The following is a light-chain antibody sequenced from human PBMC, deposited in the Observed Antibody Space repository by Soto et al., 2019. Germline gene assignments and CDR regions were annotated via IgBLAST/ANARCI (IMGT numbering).Light chain of an antibody. J-gene: IGKJ5*01. Sequence: ESVLTQSPGTLSLSPGERTTLSCWASQSVSGNFLAWYQHKPGQAPRLLIYGASSGATGIPDRFSGSGSGTDFTLTISRLEPEDFAVYYCQQYGSSSITFGQGTRLEIK. CDR3: QQYGSSSIT. CDR1: QSVSGNF. V-gene: IGKV3-20*01. CDR2: GAS.